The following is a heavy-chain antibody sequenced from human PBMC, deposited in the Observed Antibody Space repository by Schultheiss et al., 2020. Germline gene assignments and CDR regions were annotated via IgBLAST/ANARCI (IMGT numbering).Heavy chain of an antibody. V-gene: IGHV1-69*05. D-gene: IGHD3-3*01. Sequence: SVKVSCKASGGTFSSYAISWVRQAPGQGLEWMGGIIPIFGTANYAQKFQGRVTITRDTSASTAYMELSSLRSEDTAVYYCARVPVRPTYYDFWSGYYEGGRCDPWGQGTLVTVSS. CDR2: IIPIFGTA. CDR1: GGTFSSYA. CDR3: ARVPVRPTYYDFWSGYYEGGRCDP. J-gene: IGHJ5*02.